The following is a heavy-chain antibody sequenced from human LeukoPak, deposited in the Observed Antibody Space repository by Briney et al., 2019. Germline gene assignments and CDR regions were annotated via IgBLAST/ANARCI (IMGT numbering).Heavy chain of an antibody. CDR2: IKPDGRDK. CDR3: ASWEASTNY. Sequence: GGSLRLSCAASGLFFSTNWMSWVRQAPGKGQEWVATIKPDGRDKYYVDSVKGRFTMSRDNGKNSVYLQMNSLRAEDTAVYYCASWEASTNYWGQGTLVTVSS. CDR1: GLFFSTNW. V-gene: IGHV3-7*01. D-gene: IGHD1-26*01. J-gene: IGHJ4*02.